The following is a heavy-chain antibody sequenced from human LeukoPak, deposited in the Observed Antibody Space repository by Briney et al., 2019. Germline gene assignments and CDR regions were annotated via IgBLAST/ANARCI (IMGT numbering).Heavy chain of an antibody. CDR1: GGSFSGYY. CDR2: INHSGST. V-gene: IGHV4-34*01. J-gene: IGHJ4*02. D-gene: IGHD5-18*01. Sequence: SETLSLTCAVYGGSFSGYYWSWIRQPPGKGLGWIGEINHSGSTNYNPSLKSRVTISLDTSKNQFSLKLSSVTAADTAVYYCARSGIQLWPLDYWGQGTLVTVSS. CDR3: ARSGIQLWPLDY.